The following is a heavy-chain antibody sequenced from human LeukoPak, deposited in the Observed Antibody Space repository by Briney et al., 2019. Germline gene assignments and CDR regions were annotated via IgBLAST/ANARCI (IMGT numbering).Heavy chain of an antibody. CDR2: ISGYNGNT. CDR1: GYSCTSYG. J-gene: IGHJ2*01. CDR3: ARALCFDF. V-gene: IGHV1-18*01. Sequence: ASVKVSCKASGYSCTSYGISWVRQAPGQGLEWMGWISGYNGNTEYAQKFQGRVTMTTDTSTSTVYMELRSLRSDDTAVYYCARALCFDFWGRGTLVTVSS.